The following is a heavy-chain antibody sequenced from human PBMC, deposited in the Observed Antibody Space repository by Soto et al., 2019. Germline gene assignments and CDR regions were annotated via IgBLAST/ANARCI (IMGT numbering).Heavy chain of an antibody. CDR2: IYYSGST. J-gene: IGHJ4*02. Sequence: SETLSLTCTVSGGSISSGDYYWSWIRQPPGKGLEWIGYIYYSGSTYYNPSLKSRVTISVDTSKNQFSLKLSSVTAADTAVYYCARDIRDYYDSSGYLAYWGQGTLVTVSS. D-gene: IGHD3-22*01. CDR3: ARDIRDYYDSSGYLAY. V-gene: IGHV4-30-4*01. CDR1: GGSISSGDYY.